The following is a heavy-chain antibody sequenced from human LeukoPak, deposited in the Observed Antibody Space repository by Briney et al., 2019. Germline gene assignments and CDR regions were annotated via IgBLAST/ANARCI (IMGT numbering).Heavy chain of an antibody. Sequence: PGRSLRLSCAASGFTFSSYAMHWVRQAPGKGLEWVAVISYDGSNKYYADSVKGRFTISRDNSKNTLYLQMNSLRAEDTAVYYCAKDSTPTYYDSSGYYDPWGQGTLVTVSS. D-gene: IGHD3-22*01. V-gene: IGHV3-30-3*01. CDR1: GFTFSSYA. J-gene: IGHJ5*02. CDR3: AKDSTPTYYDSSGYYDP. CDR2: ISYDGSNK.